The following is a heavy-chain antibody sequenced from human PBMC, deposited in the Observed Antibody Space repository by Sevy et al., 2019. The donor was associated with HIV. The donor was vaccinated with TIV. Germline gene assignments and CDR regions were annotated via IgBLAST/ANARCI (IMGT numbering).Heavy chain of an antibody. J-gene: IGHJ3*02. CDR1: GFTFSNYA. CDR3: ARVRRGGIVGARGAFDI. Sequence: GGSLRLSCAASGFTFSNYAMNWVRQAPGKGLEWVSGISGSGGSGDKTNYADSVKGRFTISRDDSKNSLYLQMNSLRAEDTAVYYCARVRRGGIVGARGAFDIWGQGTMVTVSS. D-gene: IGHD1-26*01. CDR2: ISGSGGSGDKT. V-gene: IGHV3-23*01.